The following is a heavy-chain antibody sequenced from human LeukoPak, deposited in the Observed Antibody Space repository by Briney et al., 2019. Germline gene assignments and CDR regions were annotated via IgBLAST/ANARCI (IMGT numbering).Heavy chain of an antibody. CDR3: AKWTEGGAFDS. J-gene: IGHJ3*01. V-gene: IGHV4-34*01. CDR1: GGSFSGYY. Sequence: SETLSLTCGVYGGSFSGYYWSWIRQPPGKGLEWIGEINHSGSTNYNPSLKSRVTISVDTSKKQFSLKLSSVTAADTAVYYCAKWTEGGAFDSWGQGTMLIVSS. D-gene: IGHD1-26*01. CDR2: INHSGST.